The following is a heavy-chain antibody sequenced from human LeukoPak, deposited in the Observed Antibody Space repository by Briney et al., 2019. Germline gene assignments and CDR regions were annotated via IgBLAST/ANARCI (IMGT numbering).Heavy chain of an antibody. CDR3: ASPWGYGSGI. CDR2: INHSGST. Sequence: GSLRLSCAASGFTVSSNYMSWIRQPPGKGLEWIGEINHSGSTNYNPSLKSRVTISVDTSKKQFPLKLSSVTAADTAMYYCASPWGYGSGIWGQGTLVTVSS. V-gene: IGHV4-34*01. D-gene: IGHD3-10*01. J-gene: IGHJ4*02. CDR1: GFTVSSNY.